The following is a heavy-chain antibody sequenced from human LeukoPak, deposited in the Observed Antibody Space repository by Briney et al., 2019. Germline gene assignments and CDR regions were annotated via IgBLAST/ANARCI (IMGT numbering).Heavy chain of an antibody. Sequence: PGGSLRLSCAASGFTFSSYAMSWVRQAPGKGLEWVSAISGSGDRTYYAGSVKGRFTISRDNSKNTLYLQMNSLRAEDTAVYYCAKVHPGYSSGWTYYFDYWGQGTLVTVSS. CDR1: GFTFSSYA. CDR3: AKVHPGYSSGWTYYFDY. D-gene: IGHD6-19*01. CDR2: ISGSGDRT. J-gene: IGHJ4*02. V-gene: IGHV3-23*01.